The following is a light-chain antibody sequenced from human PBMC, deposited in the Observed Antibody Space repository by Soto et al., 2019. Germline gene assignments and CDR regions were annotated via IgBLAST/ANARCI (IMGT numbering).Light chain of an antibody. CDR1: QSVSSS. Sequence: EIVVAQSPATLSVSPGERVTLSCTASQSVSSSLAWYQQRPGQAPRLLIYDTSTRAPGIAARFSGSRSGTECTLTISSLEPEDVAVYYCQQRSNWPITLRQGTRLEIK. V-gene: IGKV3-11*01. J-gene: IGKJ5*01. CDR3: QQRSNWPIT. CDR2: DTS.